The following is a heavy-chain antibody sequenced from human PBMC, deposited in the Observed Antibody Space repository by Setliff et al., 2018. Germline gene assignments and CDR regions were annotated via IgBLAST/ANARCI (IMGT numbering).Heavy chain of an antibody. Sequence: HGGSLKISCKGSGYSFTNYWIGWVRQMPGKGLEWMGIIHPGDSDTRYSPSFQGQVTISADKSISTAYLQWSSLKASDTAMYYCARQTIFGSDAFDIWGQGTMVTVSS. CDR3: ARQTIFGSDAFDI. J-gene: IGHJ3*02. CDR1: GYSFTNYW. CDR2: IHPGDSDT. D-gene: IGHD3-3*01. V-gene: IGHV5-51*01.